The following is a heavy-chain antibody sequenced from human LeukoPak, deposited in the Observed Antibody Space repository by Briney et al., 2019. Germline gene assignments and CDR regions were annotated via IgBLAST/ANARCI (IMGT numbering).Heavy chain of an antibody. V-gene: IGHV3-11*01. J-gene: IGHJ6*03. Sequence: GGSLRLSCAASGFTFRDYYMSWIRQTPGKGLGWVSYISSSGSTIYYADSVKGRFTISSENAKNSLYLQMNSLRAEDTAVYYCASDSNYYYYMDVWGKGTTVTVSS. CDR1: GFTFRDYY. CDR3: ASDSNYYYYMDV. CDR2: ISSSGSTI.